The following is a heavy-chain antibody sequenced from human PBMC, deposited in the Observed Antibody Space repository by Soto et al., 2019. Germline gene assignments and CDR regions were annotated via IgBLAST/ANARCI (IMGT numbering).Heavy chain of an antibody. Sequence: ESGGGLVTPGGALRVSCTASGFIVSYAWMGWVRQAPGKGPEWVGRIKSKTDGGTRDYAAPVKGRFTILSDDSKTTPYLQMNSLKIADSAVYSCTHDYGDYRYYFDYCGPGTLVTFSS. CDR2: IKSKTDGGTR. CDR1: GFIVSYAW. D-gene: IGHD4-17*01. CDR3: THDYGDYRYYFDY. V-gene: IGHV3-15*01. J-gene: IGHJ4*02.